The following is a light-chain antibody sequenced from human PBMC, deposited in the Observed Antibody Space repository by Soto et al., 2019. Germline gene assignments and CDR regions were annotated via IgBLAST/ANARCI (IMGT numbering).Light chain of an antibody. J-gene: IGKJ1*01. CDR3: QQYGSSPT. Sequence: EIELTQSPATLSLSPGETATLSCRASQNVDKFLAWYQQRPGQPPRLLIFDSSNRATGVPVRFSGSGSGTDFTLTTSRLEPEDFAVYYCQQYGSSPTFGQGTKVDI. V-gene: IGKV3-20*01. CDR2: DSS. CDR1: QNVDKF.